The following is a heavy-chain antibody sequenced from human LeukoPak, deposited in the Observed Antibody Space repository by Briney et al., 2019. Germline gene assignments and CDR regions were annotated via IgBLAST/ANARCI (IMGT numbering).Heavy chain of an antibody. CDR3: ARGRRFLGTFDY. D-gene: IGHD7-27*01. CDR1: GGSISSGGYY. J-gene: IGHJ4*02. Sequence: SETLSINCTVSGGSISSGGYYWSWIRQPPGKGLEWIGYIYHSGSTYYNPSLKSRVTISVDRSKNQFSLKLSSVTAADTAVYYSARGRRFLGTFDYWGQGTLVTVSS. CDR2: IYHSGST. V-gene: IGHV4-30-2*01.